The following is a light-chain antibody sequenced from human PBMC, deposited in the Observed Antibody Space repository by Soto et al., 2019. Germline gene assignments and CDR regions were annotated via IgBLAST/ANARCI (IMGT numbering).Light chain of an antibody. V-gene: IGKV3-20*01. CDR2: GAS. J-gene: IGKJ1*01. CDR3: QQYYSYPRT. Sequence: EIVLTQSPGTLSLSPGERATLSCRASQSLSTYSLAWYQQKPGQTPRLLVYGASSRATGIPDRFSGSGSGTDFTLTISCLQSEDFATYYCQQYYSYPRTFGQGTKVDIK. CDR1: QSLSTYS.